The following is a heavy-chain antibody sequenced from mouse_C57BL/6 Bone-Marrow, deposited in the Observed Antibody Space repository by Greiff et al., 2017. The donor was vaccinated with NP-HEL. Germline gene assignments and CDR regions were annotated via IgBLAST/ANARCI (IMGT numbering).Heavy chain of an antibody. CDR1: GFSLTSYG. CDR3: ARGDYRYDGLYYYAMDY. V-gene: IGHV2-9*02. D-gene: IGHD2-14*01. J-gene: IGHJ4*01. CDR2: IWAGGST. Sequence: VKLVESGPGLVAPSQSLSITCTVSGFSLTSYGVHWVRQPPGKGLEWLGVIWAGGSTNYNSALMSRLSISKDNSKSQVFLKMNSLQTDDTAMYYCARGDYRYDGLYYYAMDYWGQGTSVTVSS.